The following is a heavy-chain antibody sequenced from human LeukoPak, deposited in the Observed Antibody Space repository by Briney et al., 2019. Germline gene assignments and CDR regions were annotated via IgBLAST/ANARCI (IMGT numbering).Heavy chain of an antibody. CDR3: AGSGYAFDD. D-gene: IGHD3-22*01. CDR2: IKSNIDGGTT. CDR1: GITFSYAW. Sequence: GGSLRLSCVASGITFSYAWMTWVHQAPGKGLEWVGLIKSNIDGGTTDYAAPVKGRFTISRDDSKNTVYLQMNSLKTEDTAVYYCAGSGYAFDDWGQGTLVTVSS. J-gene: IGHJ4*02. V-gene: IGHV3-15*01.